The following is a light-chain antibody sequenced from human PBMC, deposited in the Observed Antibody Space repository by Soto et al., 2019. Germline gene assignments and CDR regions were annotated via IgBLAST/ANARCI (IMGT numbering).Light chain of an antibody. CDR2: GAS. CDR1: QSVSSY. V-gene: IGKV3-20*01. Sequence: EIVLTQSPGTLYLSPEERATLSCRVSQSVSSYLAWYQQKPGQAPRLLIYGASTRATGIPDRFSGSGSETDFTLTISRLEPADFAVYYCQQYGSSPYTFCQGTKLEIK. J-gene: IGKJ2*01. CDR3: QQYGSSPYT.